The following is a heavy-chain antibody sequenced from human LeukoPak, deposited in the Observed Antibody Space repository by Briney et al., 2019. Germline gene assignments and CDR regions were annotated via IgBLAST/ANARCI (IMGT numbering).Heavy chain of an antibody. CDR2: ISWNSGSI. CDR1: GFTFDDYA. D-gene: IGHD3-22*01. CDR3: ARVYYDSSGYYFYYYYYMDV. J-gene: IGHJ6*03. V-gene: IGHV3-9*01. Sequence: PGGSLRLSCAASGFTFDDYAMHWVRQAPGKGLEWVSGISWNSGSIGYADSVKGRFTISRDNSRNTVYLQMNGLRAEDTAVYYCARVYYDSSGYYFYYYYYMDVWGKGTTVTVSS.